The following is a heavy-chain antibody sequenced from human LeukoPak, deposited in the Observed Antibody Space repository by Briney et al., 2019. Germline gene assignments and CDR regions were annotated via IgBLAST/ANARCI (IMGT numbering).Heavy chain of an antibody. V-gene: IGHV3-11*01. CDR1: GFTFSDYY. CDR2: ISSSGSTI. Sequence: GALRLSCAASGFTFSDYYMSWIRQAPGKGLEWVSYISSSGSTIYYADSVKGRFAISRDNAKNSLYLQMNSLRAEDTAVYYCAEDQRITMIVSPGYWGQGTLVTVSS. CDR3: AEDQRITMIVSPGY. D-gene: IGHD3-22*01. J-gene: IGHJ4*02.